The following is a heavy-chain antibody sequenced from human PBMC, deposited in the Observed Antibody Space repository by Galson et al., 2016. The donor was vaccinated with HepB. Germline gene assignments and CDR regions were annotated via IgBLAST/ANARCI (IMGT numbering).Heavy chain of an antibody. V-gene: IGHV4-4*02. CDR3: ARATVIPGARMVFDS. D-gene: IGHD1-26*01. J-gene: IGHJ5*01. CDR2: IFHTGTS. Sequence: ETLSLTCAVSGASINDSNWWTWVRQVPGKGLEWIGEIFHTGTSNNNPFLNRPFTLSVDTSRNQFSLNLTSVTAADTAVYYCARATVIPGARMVFDSWGQGTLVTVSS. CDR1: GASINDSNW.